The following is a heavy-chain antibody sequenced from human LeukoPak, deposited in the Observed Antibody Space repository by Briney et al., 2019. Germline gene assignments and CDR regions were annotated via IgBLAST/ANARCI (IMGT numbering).Heavy chain of an antibody. CDR1: GFTFSTYS. CDR2: ISSSSFKI. V-gene: IGHV3-48*04. J-gene: IGHJ6*03. CDR3: VRDPSYGSSWYYYMDV. D-gene: IGHD6-13*01. Sequence: GGSLRLSCAASGFTFSTYSMNWVRQAPGKGLEWVSYISSSSFKIGYADSVKGRFTISGDNSKNSLYLQMDSLRVEDTAVYYCVRDPSYGSSWYYYMDVWGKGTTVTVSS.